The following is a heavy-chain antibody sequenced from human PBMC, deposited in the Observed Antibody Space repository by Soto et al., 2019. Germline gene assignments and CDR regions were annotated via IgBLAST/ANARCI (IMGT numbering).Heavy chain of an antibody. CDR1: GYTFTSYY. CDR3: ARARPGGQLQRAPLDY. Sequence: ASVKVSCKASGYTFTSYYMHWVRQAPGQGLEWMGIINPSGGSTNYNPSLKSRVTISVDTSKNQFSLKLSSVTAADTAVYYCARARPGGQLQRAPLDYWGQGTLVTVSS. J-gene: IGHJ4*02. V-gene: IGHV1-46*01. CDR2: INPSGGST. D-gene: IGHD6-6*01.